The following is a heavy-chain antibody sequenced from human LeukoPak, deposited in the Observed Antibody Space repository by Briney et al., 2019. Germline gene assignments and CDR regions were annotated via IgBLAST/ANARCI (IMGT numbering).Heavy chain of an antibody. CDR3: ARGGVVRGVIIPYYYYYGMDV. D-gene: IGHD3-10*01. CDR2: INHSGST. Sequence: PSETLSLTCAVYGGSFSGYYWSWIRQPPGKGLEWIGEINHSGSTNYNPSLKSRVTISVDTSKNQFSLKLSSVTAADTAVYYCARGGVVRGVIIPYYYYYGMDVWGQGTTVTVSS. V-gene: IGHV4-34*01. J-gene: IGHJ6*02. CDR1: GGSFSGYY.